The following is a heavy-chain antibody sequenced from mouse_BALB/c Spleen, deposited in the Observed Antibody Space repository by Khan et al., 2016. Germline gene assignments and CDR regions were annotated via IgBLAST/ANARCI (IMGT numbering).Heavy chain of an antibody. D-gene: IGHD1-1*01. CDR2: IDPFNGGT. J-gene: IGHJ4*01. V-gene: IGHV1S135*01. Sequence: VQLQQSGPEPMKPGASVKISCKASGYSFTSYYMHWVKQSHGKSLEWIGYIDPFNGGTSYNQKFKGKATLTVDKSSSTAYMHLSSLTSEDSAVYYCASSTQSFYAMDYWGQGTSVTVSS. CDR3: ASSTQSFYAMDY. CDR1: GYSFTSYY.